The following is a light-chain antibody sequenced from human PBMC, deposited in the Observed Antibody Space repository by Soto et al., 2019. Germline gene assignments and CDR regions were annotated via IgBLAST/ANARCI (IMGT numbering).Light chain of an antibody. Sequence: QSALTQPASVSGSPGQSITISCTRTSSDVGGYNYVSWYQQHPGKAPKLMIYDVSNRPSGVSNRFSGSKSGNTASLTISGLQAEDEADYYCSSYTSSSTSLVVFGGGTKLTVL. V-gene: IGLV2-14*01. J-gene: IGLJ2*01. CDR2: DVS. CDR1: SSDVGGYNY. CDR3: SSYTSSSTSLVV.